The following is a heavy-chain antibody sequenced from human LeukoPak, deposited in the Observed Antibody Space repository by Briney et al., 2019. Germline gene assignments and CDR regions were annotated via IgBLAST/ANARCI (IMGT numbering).Heavy chain of an antibody. CDR1: GFAFDDYG. CDR2: INWNGGST. V-gene: IGHV3-20*04. CDR3: ARGGIGLLWFGELLPYFDY. D-gene: IGHD3-10*01. Sequence: GGSLRLSCAASGFAFDDYGMSWVRQAPGKGLEWVSGINWNGGSTGYADSVKGRFTISRDNAKNSLYLQMNSLRAEDTALYYCARGGIGLLWFGELLPYFDYWGQGTLVTVSS. J-gene: IGHJ4*02.